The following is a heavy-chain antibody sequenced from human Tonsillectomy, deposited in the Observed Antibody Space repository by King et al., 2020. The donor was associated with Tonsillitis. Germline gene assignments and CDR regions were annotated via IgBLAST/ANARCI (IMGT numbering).Heavy chain of an antibody. Sequence: VQLQQWGAGVLKPSETLSLTCAVSGESFIGHYWTWIRQPPGKGLEWIGEINHLGSTAYNAALKSRVTISVDTSANQFSLHLTSVTAADSAIYYCARGGITGSHSGLFEYWGQGTLVSVSS. CDR2: INHLGST. CDR3: ARGGITGSHSGLFEY. J-gene: IGHJ4*02. V-gene: IGHV4-34*01. D-gene: IGHD1-20*01. CDR1: GESFIGHY.